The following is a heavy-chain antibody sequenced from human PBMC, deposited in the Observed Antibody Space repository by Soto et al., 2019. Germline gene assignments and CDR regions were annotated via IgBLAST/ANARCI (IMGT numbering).Heavy chain of an antibody. D-gene: IGHD3-9*01. CDR2: IKQDGSEK. CDR1: GFTFSSYW. J-gene: IGHJ4*02. V-gene: IGHV3-7*05. Sequence: GGSLRLSCAASGFTFSSYWMSWVRQAPGKGLEWVANIKQDGSEKYYVDSVKGRFTISRDNAKNSLYLQMNSLRAEDTAVYYCARAVDDILTGYAFFDYWGQGTLVTVSS. CDR3: ARAVDDILTGYAFFDY.